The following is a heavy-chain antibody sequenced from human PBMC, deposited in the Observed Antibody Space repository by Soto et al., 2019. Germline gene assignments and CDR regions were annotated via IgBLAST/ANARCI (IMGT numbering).Heavy chain of an antibody. V-gene: IGHV4-31*03. CDR3: ARGRSDIAVVPVDF. J-gene: IGHJ4*02. Sequence: SETLSLTCTVSGGSISTGGYYWSWIRQYPGKGLEWIGYIYYTGSAHYNPSLTSRVTMAVDTSNNHFSLKLTSVTAADTAVYYCARGRSDIAVVPVDFWGPGTLVTVSS. CDR1: GGSISTGGYY. D-gene: IGHD2-2*01. CDR2: IYYTGSA.